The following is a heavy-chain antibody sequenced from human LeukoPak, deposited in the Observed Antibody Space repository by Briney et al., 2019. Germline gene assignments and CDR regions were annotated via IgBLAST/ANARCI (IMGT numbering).Heavy chain of an antibody. CDR1: GFTFSSYA. Sequence: QTGRSLRLSCAASGFTFSSYAMSWVRQAPGKGLEWVSAISGSGGSTYYADSVKGRLTISRDNSKNTLYLQMNSLRAEDTAAYYCAIGSDPTDDVWGLFDNWGQGTLVTVSS. CDR3: AIGSDPTDDVWGLFDN. D-gene: IGHD3-16*01. J-gene: IGHJ4*02. V-gene: IGHV3-23*01. CDR2: ISGSGGST.